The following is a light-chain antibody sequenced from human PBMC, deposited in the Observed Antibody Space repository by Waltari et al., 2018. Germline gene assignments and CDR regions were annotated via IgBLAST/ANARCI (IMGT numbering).Light chain of an antibody. CDR2: KVN. V-gene: IGLV2-14*01. J-gene: IGLJ3*02. CDR1: TSDVGFYDF. CDR3: SSYTRRSYWV. Sequence: QSALTQPASVSGSHGQSITISFTGTTSDVGFYDFLSWFKQHPGKAPKVMIYKVNNRPSGVSNRFSGSKSAKTASLTISGLQAEDEADYYCSSYTRRSYWVFGGGTQLTVL.